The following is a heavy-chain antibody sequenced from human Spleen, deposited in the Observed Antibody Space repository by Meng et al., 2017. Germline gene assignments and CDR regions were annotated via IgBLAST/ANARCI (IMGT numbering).Heavy chain of an antibody. CDR3: ARDWGGSSNWYDH. CDR2: MNPNSGNT. D-gene: IGHD3-16*01. CDR1: GYIFTSYD. J-gene: IGHJ5*02. V-gene: IGHV1-8*03. Sequence: ASVKVSCKASGYIFTSYDINWVRQATGQGLEWMGWMNPNSGNTGYAQKFQGRVTITRNTSISTAYMGLSSLRSDDTAVYYCARDWGGSSNWYDHWGQGTLVTVSS.